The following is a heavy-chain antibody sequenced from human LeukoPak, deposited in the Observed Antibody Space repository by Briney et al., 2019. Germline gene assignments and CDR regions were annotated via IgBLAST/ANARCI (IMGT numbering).Heavy chain of an antibody. J-gene: IGHJ4*02. V-gene: IGHV3-21*01. CDR2: ISSSSSYI. CDR3: ARGSYDILTGYYRWDWYYFDY. CDR1: GFTFSSYS. Sequence: GGSLRLSCAASGFTFSSYSMNWVRQAPGKGLEWVSSISSSSSYIYYADSVKGRFTISRDNAKNSLYLQMNSLRAGDTAVYYCARGSYDILTGYYRWDWYYFDYWGQGTLVTVPS. D-gene: IGHD3-9*01.